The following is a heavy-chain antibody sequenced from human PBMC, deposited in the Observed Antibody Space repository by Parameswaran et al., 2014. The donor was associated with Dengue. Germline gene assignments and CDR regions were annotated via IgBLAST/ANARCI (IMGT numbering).Heavy chain of an antibody. CDR3: AREDSSSSGDY. D-gene: IGHD6-6*01. J-gene: IGHJ4*02. Sequence: WVRQAPGQGLEWMGIINPSGGSTSYAQKFQGRVTMTRDTSTSTVYMELSSLRSEDTAVYYCAREDSSSSGDYWGQGTLVTVSS. V-gene: IGHV1-46*01. CDR2: INPSGGST.